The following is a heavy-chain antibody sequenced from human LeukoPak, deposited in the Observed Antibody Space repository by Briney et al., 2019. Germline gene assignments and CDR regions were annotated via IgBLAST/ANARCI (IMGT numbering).Heavy chain of an antibody. CDR1: GFNFNTYT. CDR2: ITGGHGAT. CDR3: ARDRSTDAISEY. J-gene: IGHJ4*02. V-gene: IGHV3-23*01. Sequence: GGSLRLSCSASGFNFNTYTLTWVRQTPGRRPEWLSAITGGHGATYYADSVRGRFTITRDNSRNTFYLDMSGLRAEDTAVYYCARDRSTDAISEYWGQGTLVAVSS. D-gene: IGHD1-1*01.